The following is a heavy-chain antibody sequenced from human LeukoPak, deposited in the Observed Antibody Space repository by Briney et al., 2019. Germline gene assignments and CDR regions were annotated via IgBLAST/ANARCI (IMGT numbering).Heavy chain of an antibody. D-gene: IGHD1-26*01. Sequence: SETLSLTCAVYGGSFSGYYWSWIRQPPGKGLEWIGEINHSGSTNYNPSLKSRVTISVDTSKNQFSLKLSSVTAADTVVYYCARGLGGATWFGYWGQGTLVTVSS. V-gene: IGHV4-34*01. CDR2: INHSGST. J-gene: IGHJ4*02. CDR3: ARGLGGATWFGY. CDR1: GGSFSGYY.